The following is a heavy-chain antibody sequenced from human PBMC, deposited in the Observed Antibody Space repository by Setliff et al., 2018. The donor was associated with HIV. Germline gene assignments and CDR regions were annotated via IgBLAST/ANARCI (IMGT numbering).Heavy chain of an antibody. Sequence: RPSVKVSCKASGGTFSSYAISWVRQAPGQGLGWMGGIIPIFGTANYAQKFQDRVTITADESTSTAYMELSSLRSEDTALYYCARDRHWNGNLLCWFDPWGQGTLVTVSS. CDR2: IIPIFGTA. J-gene: IGHJ5*02. CDR3: ARDRHWNGNLLCWFDP. D-gene: IGHD1-1*01. CDR1: GGTFSSYA. V-gene: IGHV1-69*13.